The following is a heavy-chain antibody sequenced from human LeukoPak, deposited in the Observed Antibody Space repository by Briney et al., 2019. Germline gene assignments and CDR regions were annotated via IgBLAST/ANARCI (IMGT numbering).Heavy chain of an antibody. CDR3: TTDQGSLAVPATGY. J-gene: IGHJ4*02. CDR1: GFIFSNYG. D-gene: IGHD6-19*01. V-gene: IGHV3-15*01. Sequence: PGRSLRLSCAASGFIFSNYGFHWVRQAPGKGPEWVGRIKSKTDGGTTDYAAPVKGRFTISRDDSKNTLYLQMNSLKTEDTAVYYCTTDQGSLAVPATGYWGQGTLVTVSS. CDR2: IKSKTDGGTT.